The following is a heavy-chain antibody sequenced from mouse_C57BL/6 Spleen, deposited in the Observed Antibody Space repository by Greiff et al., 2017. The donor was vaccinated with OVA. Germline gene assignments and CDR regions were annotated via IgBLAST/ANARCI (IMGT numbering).Heavy chain of an antibody. D-gene: IGHD1-1*01. CDR1: GYTFTDYY. CDR2: IYPGSGNT. Sequence: QLQQSGAELVRPGASVKLSCKASGYTFTDYYINWVKQRPGQGLEWIARIYPGSGNTYYNEKFKGKATLTAEKSSSTAYMQLSSLTSEDSAVYFCAYYGSGAMDYWGQGTSVTVSS. CDR3: AYYGSGAMDY. J-gene: IGHJ4*01. V-gene: IGHV1-76*01.